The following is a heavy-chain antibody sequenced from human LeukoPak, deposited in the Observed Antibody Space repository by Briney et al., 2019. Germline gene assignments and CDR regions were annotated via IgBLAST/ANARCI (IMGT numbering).Heavy chain of an antibody. CDR1: GYSISSGYY. Sequence: PSETLSLTCTVSGYSISSGYYWGWIRQPPGKGLEWIGSIYHSGSTYYNPSLKSRVTISVDTSKNQFSLKLSSVTAADTAVYYCAKDGTRGNRFGKIPHYFDYWGQGTLVTVSS. J-gene: IGHJ4*02. D-gene: IGHD3-10*01. CDR3: AKDGTRGNRFGKIPHYFDY. V-gene: IGHV4-38-2*02. CDR2: IYHSGST.